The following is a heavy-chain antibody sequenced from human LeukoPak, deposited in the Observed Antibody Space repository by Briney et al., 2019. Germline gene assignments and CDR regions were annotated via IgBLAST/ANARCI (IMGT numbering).Heavy chain of an antibody. CDR1: GFTFSSYS. J-gene: IGHJ4*02. V-gene: IGHV3-64*01. CDR3: ARVQGGGYRTADY. CDR2: ISSNGDNT. Sequence: GGSLRLSCAACGFTFSSYSMHWVRQAPGRGLEYVSAISSNGDNTYYANSVKGRFTISRDNSKNTLFLQMNSLRGEDTAMYYCARVQGGGYRTADYWGQGTLVTVSS. D-gene: IGHD6-19*01.